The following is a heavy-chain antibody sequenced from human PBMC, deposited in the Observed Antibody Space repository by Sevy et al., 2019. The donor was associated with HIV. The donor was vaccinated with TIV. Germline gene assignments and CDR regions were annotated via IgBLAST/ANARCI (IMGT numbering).Heavy chain of an antibody. J-gene: IGHJ4*02. CDR2: MKEDGSER. V-gene: IGHV3-7*01. CDR1: GFTFSSYW. Sequence: GGSLRLSCAASGFTFSSYWMSWVRQAPGKGLEWVATMKEDGSERNYVDSVKGRFTISRDNAQNSLYLQMNSLRAEDTAVYYCVRGGVGGYSYSLDFWGQGTLVTVSS. CDR3: VRGGVGGYSYSLDF. D-gene: IGHD5-18*01.